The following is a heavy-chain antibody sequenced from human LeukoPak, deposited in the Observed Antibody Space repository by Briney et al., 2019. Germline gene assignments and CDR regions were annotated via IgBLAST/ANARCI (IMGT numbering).Heavy chain of an antibody. J-gene: IGHJ4*02. Sequence: GRSLRLSCTSSGFTFREFAVSWFRQAPGKGLEWIGFIRSSIYGGTPKAAASVKGRFIFSRDDSKGVVYLRMNSLKTEDTAVYYCSREWGNGNDLRPDYWGQGTLVTVSS. D-gene: IGHD1-1*01. V-gene: IGHV3-49*03. CDR3: SREWGNGNDLRPDY. CDR1: GFTFREFA. CDR2: IRSSIYGGTP.